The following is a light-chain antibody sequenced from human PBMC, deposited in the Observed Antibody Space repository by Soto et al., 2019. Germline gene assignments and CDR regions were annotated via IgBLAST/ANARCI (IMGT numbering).Light chain of an antibody. CDR2: GAS. CDR3: QQYGGSPIT. J-gene: IGKJ5*01. V-gene: IGKV3-20*01. CDR1: QSVTTR. Sequence: EIVLTQSPGTLSFSPGERFTLSCRASQSVTTRLAWYQHKPGQAPTLLMSGASNRASGVPVRFSGSGSGTDFTLTITRLEPEDFALYYCQQYGGSPITFGLGTRLEIK.